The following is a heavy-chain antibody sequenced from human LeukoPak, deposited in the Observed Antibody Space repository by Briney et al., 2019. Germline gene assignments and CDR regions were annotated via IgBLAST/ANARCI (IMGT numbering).Heavy chain of an antibody. CDR1: GFTFSTYA. J-gene: IGHJ3*02. CDR3: ANRGSPGAFDI. CDR2: ISGSGGST. Sequence: GGSLRLSCGASGFTFSTYAMSWVRQAPGKGLEWVSGISGSGGSTYYADSVKGRFTISRDSSKNPLYLQMNSLRAEDTAVYYCANRGSPGAFDIWGQGTMVTVSS. D-gene: IGHD1-26*01. V-gene: IGHV3-23*01.